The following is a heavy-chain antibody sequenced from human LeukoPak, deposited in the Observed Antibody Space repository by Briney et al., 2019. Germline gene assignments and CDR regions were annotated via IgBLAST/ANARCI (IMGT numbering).Heavy chain of an antibody. D-gene: IGHD6-19*01. CDR3: ARIAVADNLFDY. Sequence: PGGSLRLSCAASGFTFSSYAMTWVRQAPGKGLEWVSSISSSGTYIYYADSVKGRFTISRDNAKNSLYLQMNSLRAEDTAVYYCARIAVADNLFDYWGQGTLVTVSS. V-gene: IGHV3-21*01. J-gene: IGHJ4*02. CDR2: ISSSGTYI. CDR1: GFTFSSYA.